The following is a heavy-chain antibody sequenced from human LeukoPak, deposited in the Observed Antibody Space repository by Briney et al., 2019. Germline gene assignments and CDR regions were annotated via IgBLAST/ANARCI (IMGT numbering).Heavy chain of an antibody. D-gene: IGHD3-10*01. CDR3: ARFPRLLWFGDSAFDI. Sequence: ASVKVSCEASGYTFTGYYMHWVRQAPGQGLEWMGWINPNSGGTNYAQKFQGRVTMTRDTSISTAYMELRRLRSDDTAVYYCARFPRLLWFGDSAFDIWGQGTMVTVSS. V-gene: IGHV1-2*02. J-gene: IGHJ3*02. CDR1: GYTFTGYY. CDR2: INPNSGGT.